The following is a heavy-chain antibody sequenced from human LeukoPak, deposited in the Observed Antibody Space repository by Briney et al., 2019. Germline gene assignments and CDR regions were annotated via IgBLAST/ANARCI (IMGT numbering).Heavy chain of an antibody. CDR3: PKSLYSMSYPYYFDY. Sequence: GGSLRLSCAASGFTFNTYAMSWVRQAPGKGLEWVSTISTGGGSTYYADSVKGRFTISRDNSKNTLFLQMNSLRAEDTAVYYCPKSLYSMSYPYYFDYWGQGALVTVSS. J-gene: IGHJ4*02. D-gene: IGHD1-26*01. CDR1: GFTFNTYA. CDR2: ISTGGGST. V-gene: IGHV3-23*01.